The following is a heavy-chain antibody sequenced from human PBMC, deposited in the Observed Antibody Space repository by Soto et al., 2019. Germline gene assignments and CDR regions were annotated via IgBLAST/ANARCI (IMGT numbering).Heavy chain of an antibody. D-gene: IGHD6-13*01. V-gene: IGHV4-4*02. CDR2: IYHSGST. Sequence: PSETLSLTCAVSGGSISSSNWWSWVRQPPGKGLEWIGEIYHSGSTNYNPSLKSRVTISVDKSKNQFSLKLSSVTAADTAVYYCWSRGSSWRYYYYCYGMDVWGQGTTVTVSS. J-gene: IGHJ6*02. CDR1: GGSISSSNW. CDR3: WSRGSSWRYYYYCYGMDV.